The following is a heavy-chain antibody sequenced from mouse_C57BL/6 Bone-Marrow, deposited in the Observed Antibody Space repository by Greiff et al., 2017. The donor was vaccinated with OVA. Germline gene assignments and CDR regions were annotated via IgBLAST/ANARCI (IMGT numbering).Heavy chain of an antibody. D-gene: IGHD2-5*01. CDR3: ARAIVTTRRYWYFDV. CDR1: GYSFTGYY. J-gene: IGHJ1*03. CDR2: ITPSTGGT. Sequence: VQLQQSGPELVKPGASVKISCKASGYSFTGYYMNWVKQSPEKSLEWIGEITPSTGGTTYNQKLKAPATLTVDKSSSTAYMQLKSLTSEDYAVYYGARAIVTTRRYWYFDVWGTGTTVTVSS. V-gene: IGHV1-42*01.